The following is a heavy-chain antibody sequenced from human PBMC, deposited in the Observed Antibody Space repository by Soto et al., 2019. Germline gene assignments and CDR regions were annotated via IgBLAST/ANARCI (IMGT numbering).Heavy chain of an antibody. D-gene: IGHD2-8*02. CDR3: ARSPTGTEYYYGMDV. J-gene: IGHJ6*02. Sequence: LSLTCAVSGYSISTGFNWAWIRQPPGKGLEWIGSIYHSGSTYYNLSLKSRVTISSDASKNQFSLKLSSVTAADTAVYYCARSPTGTEYYYGMDVWGQGTTVTVSS. V-gene: IGHV4-38-2*01. CDR1: GYSISTGFN. CDR2: IYHSGST.